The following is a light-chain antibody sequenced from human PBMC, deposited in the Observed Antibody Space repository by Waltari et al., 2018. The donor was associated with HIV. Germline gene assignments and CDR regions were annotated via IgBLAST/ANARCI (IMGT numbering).Light chain of an antibody. V-gene: IGLV2-14*01. J-gene: IGLJ1*01. CDR3: TSYTTNNTYV. Sequence: QSALTQPASVSGSPGQSITISCTGTSSDVGVYNYVSWYQQRPGKAPQLMIFEVSERPSRVSYRFSGSKSGNTASLTISGLQADDEADYYCTSYTTNNTYVFGGGTGVTVL. CDR2: EVS. CDR1: SSDVGVYNY.